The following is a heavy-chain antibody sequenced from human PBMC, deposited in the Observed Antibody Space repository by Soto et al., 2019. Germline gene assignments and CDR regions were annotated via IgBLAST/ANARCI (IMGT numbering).Heavy chain of an antibody. CDR1: SGSISSSNW. D-gene: IGHD3-10*01. V-gene: IGHV4-4*02. CDR3: ARVRRDYYYYYMDV. CDR2: IYHSGSS. J-gene: IGHJ6*03. Sequence: SSETLSLTCDVSSGSISSSNWWIWVRQPPGKGLEWIGEIYHSGSSNYNPSLKSRVSMSVDRSKNQFSLNLSSVTAADTAVYYCARVRRDYYYYYMDVWGKGTTVTVSS.